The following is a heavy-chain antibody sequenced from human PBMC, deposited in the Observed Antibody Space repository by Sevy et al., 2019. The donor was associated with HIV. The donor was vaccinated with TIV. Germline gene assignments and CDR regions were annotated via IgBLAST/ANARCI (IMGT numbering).Heavy chain of an antibody. Sequence: GGSLRLSCAASGFALNSFAMHWVRQTPDKGLEWLAVLSYDAADTYYADSVKGRFSISRDNSKNTLYLQMSSLRLEDTAVYYCARAGVPSNYQEHPHLYFDFWGQGTPVTVSS. CDR1: GFALNSFA. D-gene: IGHD1-7*01. CDR3: ARAGVPSNYQEHPHLYFDF. CDR2: LSYDAADT. J-gene: IGHJ4*02. V-gene: IGHV3-30*07.